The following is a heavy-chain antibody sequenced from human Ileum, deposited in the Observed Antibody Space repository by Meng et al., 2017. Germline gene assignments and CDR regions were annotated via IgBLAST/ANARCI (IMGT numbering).Heavy chain of an antibody. CDR3: ARGARGAPHDI. D-gene: IGHD3-10*01. CDR1: GFTLSNYW. CDR2: VKSDGGST. Sequence: GESLKISCVASGFTLSNYWMYWVRQTPGKGLVWVSSVKSDGGSTNYADSVKGRFTVSRDNAKNTLYLQMNSLRAEDTAVYYCARGARGAPHDIWGQGTMVTVSS. V-gene: IGHV3-74*01. J-gene: IGHJ3*02.